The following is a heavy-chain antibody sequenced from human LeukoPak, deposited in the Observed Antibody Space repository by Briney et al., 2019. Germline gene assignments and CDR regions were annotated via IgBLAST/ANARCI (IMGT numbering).Heavy chain of an antibody. Sequence: PGGSLRLSCAASGFTVSSNYMSWVRQAPGKGLEWVSVIYSGGSTYYADSVKGRFTISRDNSKNTLYLQMNSLRAEDTAVYYCAKERTRIAAAARYFDYWGQGTLVTVSS. CDR2: IYSGGST. D-gene: IGHD6-13*01. J-gene: IGHJ4*02. CDR1: GFTVSSNY. CDR3: AKERTRIAAAARYFDY. V-gene: IGHV3-53*01.